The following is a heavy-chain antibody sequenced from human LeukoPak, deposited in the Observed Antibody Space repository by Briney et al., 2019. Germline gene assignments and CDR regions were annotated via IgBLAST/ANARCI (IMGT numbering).Heavy chain of an antibody. D-gene: IGHD3-22*01. J-gene: IGHJ4*02. V-gene: IGHV3-30*18. CDR3: AKANYYDSSGYYGPVDY. CDR1: GFTFSNYG. CDR2: ISYDGSNK. Sequence: GGSLRLSCAASGFTFSNYGMHWVRQAPGKGLEWVAVISYDGSNKYYADSVKGRFTISRDNSKNTLYLQMNSLRAEDTAVYYCAKANYYDSSGYYGPVDYWGQGTLVTVSS.